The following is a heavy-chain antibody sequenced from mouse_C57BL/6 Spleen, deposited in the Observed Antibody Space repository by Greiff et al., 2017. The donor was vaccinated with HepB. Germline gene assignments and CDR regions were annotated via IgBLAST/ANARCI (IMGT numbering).Heavy chain of an antibody. Sequence: VQLKESVAELVRPGASVKLSCTASGFNIKNTYMHWVKQRPEQGLEWIGRIDPANGNTKYAPKFQGKATITADTSSNTAYLQLSSLTSEDTAIYYCARSGYYSNYAFYAMDYWGQGTSVTVSS. CDR3: ARSGYYSNYAFYAMDY. J-gene: IGHJ4*01. D-gene: IGHD2-5*01. V-gene: IGHV14-3*01. CDR1: GFNIKNTY. CDR2: IDPANGNT.